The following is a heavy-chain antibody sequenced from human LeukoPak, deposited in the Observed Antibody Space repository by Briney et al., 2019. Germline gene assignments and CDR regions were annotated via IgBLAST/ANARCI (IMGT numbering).Heavy chain of an antibody. CDR3: VRESYSSGWYALHAFDI. Sequence: KPSETLSLTCTVSGYSISSGYYWGWIRQPPGKGLEWIGSIHHSGSTYYNPSLKSRVTISVDTSKDQFSLKLSSVTAADTAVYYCVRESYSSGWYALHAFDIWGQGTMVTVSS. CDR1: GYSISSGYY. CDR2: IHHSGST. J-gene: IGHJ3*02. V-gene: IGHV4-38-2*02. D-gene: IGHD6-19*01.